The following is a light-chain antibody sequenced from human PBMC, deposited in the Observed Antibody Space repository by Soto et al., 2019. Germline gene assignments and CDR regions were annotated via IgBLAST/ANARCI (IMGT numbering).Light chain of an antibody. CDR2: DAS. Sequence: DIQMTHSPSTLSASVGDRVTITCRASQSISSWLAWYQQKPGKAPKLLIYDASSLESGVPSRCSGSGSGTEFTLTISSLQPDDFATYYCQQYNSYLYTFGHGTKVDIK. CDR3: QQYNSYLYT. J-gene: IGKJ2*01. CDR1: QSISSW. V-gene: IGKV1-5*01.